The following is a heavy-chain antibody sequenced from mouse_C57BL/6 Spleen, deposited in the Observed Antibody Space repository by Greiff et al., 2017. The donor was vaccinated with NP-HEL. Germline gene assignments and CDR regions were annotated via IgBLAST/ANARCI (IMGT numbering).Heavy chain of an antibody. V-gene: IGHV3-6*01. Sequence: EVQVVESGPGLVKPSQSLSLTCSVTGYSITSGYYWNWIRQFPGNKLEWMGYISYDGSNNYNPSLKNRISITRDTSKNQFFLKLNSVTTEDTATYYCARGDSNYVPYAMDYWGQGTSVTVSS. D-gene: IGHD2-5*01. CDR2: ISYDGSN. CDR3: ARGDSNYVPYAMDY. J-gene: IGHJ4*01. CDR1: GYSITSGYY.